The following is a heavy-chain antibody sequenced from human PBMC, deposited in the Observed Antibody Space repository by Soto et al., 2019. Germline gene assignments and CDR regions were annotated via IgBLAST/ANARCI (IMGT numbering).Heavy chain of an antibody. D-gene: IGHD4-4*01. Sequence: GESLKISCKGSGYSFTSYWIGWVRQMPGKGLEWMGIIYPGDSDTRYSPSFQGQVTISADKSISTAYLQWSSLKASDTAMYYCARHSFTVSYYYYGMDVWGQGTTVTGSS. CDR3: ARHSFTVSYYYYGMDV. J-gene: IGHJ6*02. CDR2: IYPGDSDT. V-gene: IGHV5-51*01. CDR1: GYSFTSYW.